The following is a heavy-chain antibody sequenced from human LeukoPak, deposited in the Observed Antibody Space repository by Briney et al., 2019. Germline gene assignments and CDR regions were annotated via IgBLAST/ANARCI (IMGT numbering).Heavy chain of an antibody. CDR1: GGTFSSYA. J-gene: IGHJ5*02. V-gene: IGHV1-69*13. D-gene: IGHD5-24*01. CDR3: ARVPGWLQFPPWFDP. Sequence: SVKVSCKASGGTFSSYAISWVRQAPGQGLEWMGGIIPIFGTANYAQKFQGRVTITADESTSTAYMELSSLRSEDTAVYYCARVPGWLQFPPWFDPWGQGTLVAVSS. CDR2: IIPIFGTA.